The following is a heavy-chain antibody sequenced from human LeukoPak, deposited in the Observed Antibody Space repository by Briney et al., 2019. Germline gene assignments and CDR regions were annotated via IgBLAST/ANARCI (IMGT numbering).Heavy chain of an antibody. CDR3: AKGSGDPDYYYYYYYMDV. V-gene: IGHV3-33*06. Sequence: GGSLRLSCAASGFTFSSYGMHWVRQAPGKGLEWVAVIWYDGSNKYYADSVKGRFTISRDNSKNTLYLQMNSLRAEDTAVYYCAKGSGDPDYYYYYYYMDVWGKGTTVTVSS. J-gene: IGHJ6*03. CDR2: IWYDGSNK. D-gene: IGHD4-17*01. CDR1: GFTFSSYG.